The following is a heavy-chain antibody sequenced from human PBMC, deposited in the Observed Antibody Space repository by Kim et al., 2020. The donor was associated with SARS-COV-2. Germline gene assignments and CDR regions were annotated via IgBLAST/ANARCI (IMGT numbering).Heavy chain of an antibody. Sequence: GGSLRLSCAASGFTFDDYAMHWVRQAPGKGLEWVSGISWNSGSIGYADSVKGRFTISRDNAKNSLYLQMNSLRAEDTALYYCAKEARALTNSSFGSWGQG. V-gene: IGHV3-9*01. J-gene: IGHJ1*01. CDR1: GFTFDDYA. D-gene: IGHD3-3*02. CDR3: AKEARALTNSSFGS. CDR2: ISWNSGSI.